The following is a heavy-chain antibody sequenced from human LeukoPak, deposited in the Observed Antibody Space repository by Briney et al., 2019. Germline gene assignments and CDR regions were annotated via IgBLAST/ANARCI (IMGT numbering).Heavy chain of an antibody. V-gene: IGHV4-34*01. D-gene: IGHD5-12*01. Sequence: SETLSLTCAVYGGSFSGYYWSWIRQPPGKGLEWIGEINHSGSTNYNPSLKSRVTISVDTSKNQFSLKLSSATAADTAVYYRARVRRVGYSGYDDYWGQGTLVTVSS. CDR3: ARVRRVGYSGYDDY. CDR1: GGSFSGYY. J-gene: IGHJ4*02. CDR2: INHSGST.